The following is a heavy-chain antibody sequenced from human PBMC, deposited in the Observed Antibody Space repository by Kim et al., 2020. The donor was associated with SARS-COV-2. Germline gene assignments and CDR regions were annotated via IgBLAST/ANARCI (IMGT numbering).Heavy chain of an antibody. CDR3: ARNLPGAFDI. Sequence: SVKVSCKASGGTFSSYAISWVRQTPGQGLEWMGGIIPIFGTANYAQKFQGRVTITADESTSTAYMELSSLRSEDTAVYYCARNLPGAFDIWGQGTMVTVSS. J-gene: IGHJ3*02. D-gene: IGHD3-10*01. V-gene: IGHV1-69*13. CDR1: GGTFSSYA. CDR2: IIPIFGTA.